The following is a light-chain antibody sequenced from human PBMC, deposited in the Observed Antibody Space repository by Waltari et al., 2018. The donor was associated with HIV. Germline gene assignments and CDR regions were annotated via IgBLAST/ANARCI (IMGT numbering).Light chain of an antibody. CDR3: QQCGTSPRS. CDR1: QKIDSAY. J-gene: IGKJ1*01. Sequence: EIVLTQSPGTLSLTPGERATLSCRASQKIDSAYLVWYQQKPGQAPRLLTYGSSSRAAGVPDRFNARGSGTEFTLTINRLEPEDFAMYYCQQCGTSPRSFGQGTRVDIK. V-gene: IGKV3-20*01. CDR2: GSS.